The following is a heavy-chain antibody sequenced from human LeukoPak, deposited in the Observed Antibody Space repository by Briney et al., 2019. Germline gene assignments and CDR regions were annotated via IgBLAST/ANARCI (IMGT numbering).Heavy chain of an antibody. D-gene: IGHD2-2*01. CDR2: INPNSGGT. CDR3: ARKLGYCSSTSCAGFDP. J-gene: IGHJ5*02. V-gene: IGHV1-2*06. CDR1: GYTFTGYY. Sequence: ASVKVSCKASGYTFTGYYMHWVRQAPGQGLEWMGRINPNSGGTNYAQKFQGRVTMTRDTSISTAYMELSRLRSDDTAVYYRARKLGYCSSTSCAGFDPWGQGTLVTVSS.